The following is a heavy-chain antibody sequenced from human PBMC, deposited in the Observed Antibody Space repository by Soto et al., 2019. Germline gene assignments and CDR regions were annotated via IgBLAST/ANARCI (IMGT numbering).Heavy chain of an antibody. D-gene: IGHD3-10*01. CDR2: INPSGGST. CDR1: GYTFTSYY. J-gene: IGHJ6*02. CDR3: ARGGPKLETSYYYYGMDF. V-gene: IGHV1-46*01. Sequence: ASVKVSCKASGYTFTSYYMHWVRQAPGQGLEWMGIINPSGGSTSYAQKFQGRVTMTRDTSTSTVYMELSSLRSEDTAVYYCARGGPKLETSYYYYGMDFWGQGTTVTVSS.